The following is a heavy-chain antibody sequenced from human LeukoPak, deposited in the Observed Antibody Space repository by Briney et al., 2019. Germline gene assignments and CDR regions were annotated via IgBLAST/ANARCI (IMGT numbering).Heavy chain of an antibody. Sequence: GGSLRLSCAASGFTFSSYSMNWVRQAPGKGLEWVSSISSSSSYIYYADSAKGRFTISRDNAKNSLYLQMNSLRAEDTAVYYCARFGGWLRPKYYFDYWGQGTLVTVSS. CDR3: ARFGGWLRPKYYFDY. D-gene: IGHD5-12*01. CDR1: GFTFSSYS. CDR2: ISSSSSYI. J-gene: IGHJ4*02. V-gene: IGHV3-21*01.